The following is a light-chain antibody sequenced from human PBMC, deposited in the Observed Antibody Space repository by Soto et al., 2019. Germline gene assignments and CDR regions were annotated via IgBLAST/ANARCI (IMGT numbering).Light chain of an antibody. Sequence: QSVLTQPPSASGTPGQRVTISCSGSSSNIRTNTVSWYQQLPGTAPKLLIYTNNQRPSGVPDRFSGSKSGTSASLAISGLQSEDEADYHCVAWDDSLNGWVFGGGTKVTVL. V-gene: IGLV1-44*01. J-gene: IGLJ3*02. CDR3: VAWDDSLNGWV. CDR2: TNN. CDR1: SSNIRTNT.